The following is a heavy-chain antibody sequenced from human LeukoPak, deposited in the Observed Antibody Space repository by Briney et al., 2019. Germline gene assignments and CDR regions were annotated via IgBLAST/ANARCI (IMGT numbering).Heavy chain of an antibody. CDR2: IWFDGSKT. J-gene: IGHJ4*02. CDR1: GFTFSNYG. CDR3: ARARGYDGSDYYYGFFDY. D-gene: IGHD3-22*01. Sequence: PGESLRLSCAASGFTFSNYGMHWVRQAPGKGREWVAVIWFDGSKTYYADSVKGRFTISRDNSKNTLYLQMNSLRAEDTAVYYCARARGYDGSDYYYGFFDYWGQGTLVTVSP. V-gene: IGHV3-33*01.